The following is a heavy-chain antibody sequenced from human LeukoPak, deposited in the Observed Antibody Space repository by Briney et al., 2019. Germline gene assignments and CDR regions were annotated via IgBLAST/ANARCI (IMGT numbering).Heavy chain of an antibody. CDR1: GGTFSSYA. CDR3: ARHVSSSRSFDY. Sequence: SVKVSCKASGGTFSSYAISWVRQAPGQGLEWMGRIIPILGIANYAQKFQGRVTITADKSTSTAYMELSSLRSEDTAVYYCARHVSSSRSFDYWGQGTLVTVSS. J-gene: IGHJ4*02. D-gene: IGHD6-13*01. V-gene: IGHV1-69*04. CDR2: IIPILGIA.